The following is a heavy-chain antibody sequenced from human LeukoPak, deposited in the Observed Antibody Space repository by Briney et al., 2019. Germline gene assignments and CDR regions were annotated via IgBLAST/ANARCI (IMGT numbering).Heavy chain of an antibody. D-gene: IGHD2-15*01. CDR1: GFTFSSYG. J-gene: IGHJ4*02. CDR3: ADDYSSENHFDF. V-gene: IGHV3-33*06. CDR2: IWDDESNK. Sequence: PGRSLRLSCAASGFTFSSYGMHWVRQAPGKGLEWVAVIWDDESNKYYADSVKGRFSISRDNSKNTLYLQMNSLRVEDTAIYYCADDYSSENHFDFWGRGTLVTVSS.